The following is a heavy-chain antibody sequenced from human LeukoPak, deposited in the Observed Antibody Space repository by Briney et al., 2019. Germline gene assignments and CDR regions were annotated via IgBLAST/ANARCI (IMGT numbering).Heavy chain of an antibody. CDR2: ISRRGDTI. CDR1: GFTFSDYY. Sequence: GESLKISCTASGFTFSDYYMTWIRQAPGKGLEWVSYISRRGDTIYYADSVKGRFTISRDNAKNSLYLQMNSLRAGDTAVYYCARDKYNSGAYGDFDHWGQGTLVTVSS. CDR3: ARDKYNSGAYGDFDH. J-gene: IGHJ4*02. V-gene: IGHV3-11*04. D-gene: IGHD6-19*01.